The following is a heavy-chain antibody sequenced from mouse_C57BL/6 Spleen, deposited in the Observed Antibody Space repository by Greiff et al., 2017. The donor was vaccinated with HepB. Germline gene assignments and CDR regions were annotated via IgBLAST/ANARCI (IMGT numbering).Heavy chain of an antibody. V-gene: IGHV5-4*01. Sequence: EVMLVESGGGLVKPGGSLKLSCAASGFTFSSYAMSWVRQTPEKRLEWVATISDGGSYTYYPDNVKGRFTISRDNAKNNLYLQMSHLKSEDTAMYYCAREYYYYAMDYWGQGTSVTVSS. J-gene: IGHJ4*01. CDR1: GFTFSSYA. CDR2: ISDGGSYT. CDR3: AREYYYYAMDY.